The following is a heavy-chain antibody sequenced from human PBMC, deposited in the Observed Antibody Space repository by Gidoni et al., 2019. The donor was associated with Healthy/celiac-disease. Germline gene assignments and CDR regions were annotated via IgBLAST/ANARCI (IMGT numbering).Heavy chain of an antibody. Sequence: DVQLVESGGGLVKPGGSLLLSCAASGFTFSRYSMNWVRQATGKGLEWVSSSSSSSSYIYDADSVKGRVTISRDNAKNSLYLQMNSLRAEDTAVYYCARDRESWYGMDVWGQGTTVTVSS. CDR1: GFTFSRYS. CDR3: ARDRESWYGMDV. V-gene: IGHV3-21*01. D-gene: IGHD3-10*01. J-gene: IGHJ6*02. CDR2: SSSSSSYI.